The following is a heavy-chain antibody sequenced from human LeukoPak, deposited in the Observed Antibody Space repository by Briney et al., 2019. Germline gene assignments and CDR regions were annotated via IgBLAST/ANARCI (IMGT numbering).Heavy chain of an antibody. Sequence: SVKVSCTTSGGSLSSHSINWVRQAPGQGFEWMGRIIPVIGIPKYAERFQDRVTITADRSTQTVYMELSSLRSDDTALYYCARDYVSTHYRDDKQGVFDDWGQGTLVTVS. CDR2: IIPVIGIP. V-gene: IGHV1-69*04. CDR3: ARDYVSTHYRDDKQGVFDD. D-gene: IGHD3-10*01. J-gene: IGHJ4*02. CDR1: GGSLSSHS.